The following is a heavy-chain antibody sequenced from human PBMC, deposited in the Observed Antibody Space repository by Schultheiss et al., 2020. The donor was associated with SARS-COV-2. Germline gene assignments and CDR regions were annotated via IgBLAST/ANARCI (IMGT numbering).Heavy chain of an antibody. CDR1: GASISSGGYY. CDR2: IYYSGST. D-gene: IGHD3-3*01. J-gene: IGHJ6*02. V-gene: IGHV4-31*03. CDR3: ARGRVFGVVIYNMDV. Sequence: SETLSLTCTVSGASISSGGYYWSWIRQHPGKGPEWIGYIYYSGSTYYSPSLKSRVTISVDTSKNQFSLKLSSVTAADTAVYYCARGRVFGVVIYNMDVWGQGTTVTVSS.